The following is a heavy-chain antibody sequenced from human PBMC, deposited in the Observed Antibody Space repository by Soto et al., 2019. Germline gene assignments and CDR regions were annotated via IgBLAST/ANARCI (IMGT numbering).Heavy chain of an antibody. CDR3: AKDRDDGDSLPFDH. V-gene: IGHV3-23*01. D-gene: IGHD4-17*01. J-gene: IGHJ4*02. CDR2: IIGNGDTT. Sequence: VQLLEAGGGLVQPGGSLRLSCAASGFTFINYGMSWVRQAPGKGLEWVSAIIGNGDTTYYAASVKGRFTISRDNYKNTVYLQLNSLRAEDTAIYYCAKDRDDGDSLPFDHWGLGTLVAVSS. CDR1: GFTFINYG.